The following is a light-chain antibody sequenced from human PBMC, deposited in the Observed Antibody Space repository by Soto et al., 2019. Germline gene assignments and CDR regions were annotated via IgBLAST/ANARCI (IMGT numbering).Light chain of an antibody. Sequence: EIVLTHSPGTLSLSPWERATLFCRASQRITTSSLAWYQQKPGQAPRLLIYDASNRATGIPDRFSGSGSGTDFTLTISRLEPEDFAVYYCQQRGGSPPTWTFGQGTKVDI. J-gene: IGKJ1*01. CDR1: QRITTSS. CDR3: QQRGGSPPTWT. V-gene: IGKV3-20*01. CDR2: DAS.